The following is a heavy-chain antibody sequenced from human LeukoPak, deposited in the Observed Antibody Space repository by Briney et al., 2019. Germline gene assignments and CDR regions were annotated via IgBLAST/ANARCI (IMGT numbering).Heavy chain of an antibody. D-gene: IGHD3-3*02. CDR1: GFTFSNYA. Sequence: PGRSLRLSWAASGFTFSNYAMRWVRQAPGKGLQWVSAIGSSGATQHYADAVKGRFTISRDNSKNTVYLQMNSLRGEDTAVYYCARVFSTYYFDYWGQGTLVTVSS. V-gene: IGHV3-23*01. CDR2: IGSSGATQ. CDR3: ARVFSTYYFDY. J-gene: IGHJ4*02.